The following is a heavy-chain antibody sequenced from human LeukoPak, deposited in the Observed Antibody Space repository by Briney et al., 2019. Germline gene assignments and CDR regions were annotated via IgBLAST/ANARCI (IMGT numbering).Heavy chain of an antibody. CDR2: IWYDGSNK. J-gene: IGHJ4*02. V-gene: IGHV3-33*01. Sequence: GGSLRLSCAASGFTFSSYGMHWVRQAPGKGLEWVAVIWYDGSNKYYADSVKGRFTISRDNSKNTLYLQMNSLRAEDTAVYYCARDEGGYESPLIDYWGQGTLVTVSS. D-gene: IGHD5-12*01. CDR3: ARDEGGYESPLIDY. CDR1: GFTFSSYG.